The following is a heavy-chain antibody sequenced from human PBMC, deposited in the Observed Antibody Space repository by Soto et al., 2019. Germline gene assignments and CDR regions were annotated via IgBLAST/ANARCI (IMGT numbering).Heavy chain of an antibody. CDR1: GFALNNVKMG. D-gene: IGHD3-9*01. CDR2: IFSNEEK. CDR3: ARAGLKSASGTDWFGMDV. J-gene: IGHJ6*02. V-gene: IGHV2-26*01. Sequence: VTLRESGPELVKPTETLTLTCTVSGFALNNVKMGVSWIRQTPGKAPEWLAHIFSNEEKFYTPSIKTRLHISRDSSRGQVVLSMTNMDPVDTGTYFCARAGLKSASGTDWFGMDVWGPGATVPVSS.